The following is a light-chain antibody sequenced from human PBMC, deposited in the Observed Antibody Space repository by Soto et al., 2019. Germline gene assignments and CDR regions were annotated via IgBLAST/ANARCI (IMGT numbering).Light chain of an antibody. CDR2: GAS. J-gene: IGKJ1*01. Sequence: EIVLTQSPGTLSLSPGERASLSCRASQSVSSSYLAWYQQKPGQAPRLLIYGASSRATGIPDRFSGSGSGTDSTLTSSREEPEVAAVYYCQQYCTPGTFGQGTKVDIK. CDR1: QSVSSSY. V-gene: IGKV3-20*01. CDR3: QQYCTPGT.